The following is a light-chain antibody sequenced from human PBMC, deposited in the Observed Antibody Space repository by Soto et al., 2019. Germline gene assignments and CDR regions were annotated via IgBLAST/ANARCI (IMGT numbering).Light chain of an antibody. Sequence: DIQMTQSPSSLSASVGDRVTITCRASQSISSYLNWYQQKPGKAHKLLIYAASSLQTGVQSRFSGSGSGTEFTLTIGSLQPDDFATYYCKQYNSYLYTFGQGTKVDIK. V-gene: IGKV1-39*01. CDR3: KQYNSYLYT. CDR1: QSISSY. CDR2: AAS. J-gene: IGKJ2*01.